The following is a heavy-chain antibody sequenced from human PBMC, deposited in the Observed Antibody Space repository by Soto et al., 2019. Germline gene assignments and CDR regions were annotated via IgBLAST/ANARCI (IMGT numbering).Heavy chain of an antibody. CDR2: ISATGGGR. D-gene: IGHD4-17*01. Sequence: EVQLLESGGGLVQPGGSLRLSCAVSGFIFSSYAMSWVRQARGKGLEWVSAISATGGGRYYADSVKGRVTISRDNSKNTLYLQMNSLRSEDTAVYYCARAYGGNSEYWGQGTLVTVSS. J-gene: IGHJ4*02. CDR3: ARAYGGNSEY. CDR1: GFIFSSYA. V-gene: IGHV3-23*01.